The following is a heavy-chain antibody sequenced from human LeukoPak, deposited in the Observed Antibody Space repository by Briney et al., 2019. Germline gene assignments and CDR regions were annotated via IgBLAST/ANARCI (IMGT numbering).Heavy chain of an antibody. D-gene: IGHD3-9*01. CDR1: GLTFSSYS. CDR3: ARFYDINVY. CDR2: ISSSSSTI. Sequence: GGSLRLSCAASGLTFSSYSMNWVRQAPGKGLEWVSYISSSSSTIYYADSVKGRFTISRDNAKNSLYLQMNSLRAEDTAVYYCARFYDINVYWGQGTLVTVSS. V-gene: IGHV3-48*01. J-gene: IGHJ4*02.